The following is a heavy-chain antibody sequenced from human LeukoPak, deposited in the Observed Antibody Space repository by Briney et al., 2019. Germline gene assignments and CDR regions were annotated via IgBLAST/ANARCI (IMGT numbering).Heavy chain of an antibody. CDR2: IIPIFGRT. Sequence: ASVKVSCKASGYTFSSYAISWVRQAPGQGLEWMGGIIPIFGRTNYAQKFQGRVTITTDESTSTAYMELRSLRTDDTAVYYCGRGGTGTTPDYWGQGTLVTVSS. CDR3: GRGGTGTTPDY. V-gene: IGHV1-69*05. J-gene: IGHJ4*02. CDR1: GYTFSSYA. D-gene: IGHD1-7*01.